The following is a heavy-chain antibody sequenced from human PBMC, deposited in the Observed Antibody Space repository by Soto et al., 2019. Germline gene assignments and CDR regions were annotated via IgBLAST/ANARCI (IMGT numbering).Heavy chain of an antibody. CDR2: IYYSGST. D-gene: IGHD5-18*01. CDR1: GGSISRSGYY. V-gene: IGHV4-39*01. CDR3: ACIFSGGYGYGFYYYGMDV. J-gene: IGHJ6*02. Sequence: SSETLSLTCTVSGGSISRSGYYWGWIRQPPGKGLEWIGSIYYSGSTYYNPSLKSRVTISVDTSKNQFSLKLSSVTAADTAVYYCACIFSGGYGYGFYYYGMDVWGQGTTVS.